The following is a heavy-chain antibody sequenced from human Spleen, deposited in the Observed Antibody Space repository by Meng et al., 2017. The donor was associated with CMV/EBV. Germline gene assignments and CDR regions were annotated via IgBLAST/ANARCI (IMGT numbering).Heavy chain of an antibody. CDR1: GEFFSGYY. J-gene: IGHJ4*02. Sequence: QVQLQQWGAGLLKPSETLSLTCAVYGEFFSGYYWSWIRQPPGKGLEWIGYIYYSGSTNYNPSLKSRVTISVDTSKNQFSLKLSSVTAADTAVYYCAVRGWNYGYWGQGTLVTVSS. V-gene: IGHV4-34*01. D-gene: IGHD1-7*01. CDR3: AVRGWNYGY. CDR2: IYYSGST.